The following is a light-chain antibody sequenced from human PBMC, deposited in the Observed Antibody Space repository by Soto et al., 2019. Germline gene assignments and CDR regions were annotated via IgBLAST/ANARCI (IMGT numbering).Light chain of an antibody. J-gene: IGKJ1*01. Sequence: DIQMTQSPSTLSASVGDRVTITCRASQSISGSLAWYQQKPGKAPKLLIYEACILKSGVPSRFSGSGSGTEYTLTISSLQPNYSVSYYWQQYNGFTTFGQGTRVEIK. V-gene: IGKV1-5*03. CDR3: QQYNGFTT. CDR2: EAC. CDR1: QSISGS.